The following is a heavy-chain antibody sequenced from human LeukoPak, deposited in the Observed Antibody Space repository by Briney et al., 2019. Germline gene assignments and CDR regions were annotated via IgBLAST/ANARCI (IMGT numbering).Heavy chain of an antibody. J-gene: IGHJ4*02. CDR3: ARRGGFYPGAVVPAATTRHYFDY. CDR1: GGSISSSSYY. D-gene: IGHD2-2*01. CDR2: IYYSGST. V-gene: IGHV4-39*01. Sequence: PSETLSLTCTVSGGSISSSSYYWGWIRQPPGKGLEWIGSIYYSGSTYYNPSLKSRVTISVDTSKNQFSLKLSSVTAADTAVYYRARRGGFYPGAVVPAATTRHYFDYWGQGTLVTVSS.